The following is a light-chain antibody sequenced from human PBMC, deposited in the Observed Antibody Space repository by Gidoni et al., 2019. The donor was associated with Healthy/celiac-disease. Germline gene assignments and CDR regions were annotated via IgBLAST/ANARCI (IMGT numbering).Light chain of an antibody. CDR2: GAS. CDR1: QSVSSSY. J-gene: IGKJ1*01. V-gene: IGKV3-20*01. Sequence: DIVLTQSPGTLSLSPGERATLSCRASQSVSSSYLAWYQQKPGQAPRLLIYGASGRATGIPDRFSGSGSGTDFTLTISRLEPEDFAVYYCQQYGSSPTFGQGTKVEIK. CDR3: QQYGSSPT.